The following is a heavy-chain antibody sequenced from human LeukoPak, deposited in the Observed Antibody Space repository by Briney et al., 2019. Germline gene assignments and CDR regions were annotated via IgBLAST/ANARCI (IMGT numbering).Heavy chain of an antibody. Sequence: VKVSCKASGGTFSSYAISWVRQAPGQGLEWMGGIIPIFGTANYAQKFQGRVTITADKSTSTVYMELSSLRSEDTAVYYCAREVVAATTYYYYYMDVWGKGTTVTISS. J-gene: IGHJ6*03. CDR3: AREVVAATTYYYYYMDV. D-gene: IGHD2-15*01. CDR2: IIPIFGTA. CDR1: GGTFSSYA. V-gene: IGHV1-69*13.